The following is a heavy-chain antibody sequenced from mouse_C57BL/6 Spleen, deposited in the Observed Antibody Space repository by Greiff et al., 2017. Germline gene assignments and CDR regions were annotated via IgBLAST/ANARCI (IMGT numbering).Heavy chain of an antibody. V-gene: IGHV1-42*01. CDR1: GYSFTGYY. D-gene: IGHD1-1*01. CDR3: AYYYGSSPHFDY. CDR2: INPSTGGT. J-gene: IGHJ2*01. Sequence: VQLQQSGPELVKPGASVKISCKASGYSFTGYYMNWVKQSPEKSLEWIGEINPSTGGTTYNQKFKAKATLTVDKSSSTAYMQLKSLTSEDSAVYYCAYYYGSSPHFDYWGQGTTLTVSS.